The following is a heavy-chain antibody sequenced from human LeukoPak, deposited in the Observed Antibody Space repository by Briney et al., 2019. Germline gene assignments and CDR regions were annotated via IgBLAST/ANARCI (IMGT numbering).Heavy chain of an antibody. J-gene: IGHJ4*02. CDR2: ISYDGARQ. CDR1: GFTLSSSA. D-gene: IGHD4/OR15-4a*01. Sequence: GGSLRLSCATSGFTLSSSAMHWVRQAPGKGLEWVAVISYDGARQYYTDSVKGRFTISRDISKSTMYLQLNSLRTEDTAVYYCARYGARAFDYWGQGTLVTVSS. V-gene: IGHV3-30-3*01. CDR3: ARYGARAFDY.